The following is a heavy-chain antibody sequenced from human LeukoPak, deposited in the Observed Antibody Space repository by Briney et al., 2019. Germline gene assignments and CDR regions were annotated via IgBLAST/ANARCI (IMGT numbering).Heavy chain of an antibody. Sequence: GGSLRLSCAASGFTFDDYGMSWVRQAPGKGLEWVSGINWNGGSTGYADSVKGRFTISRDNAKNSLYLQMNSLRAEDTAVYYCARESRQWLVLGGVDYWGQGTLVTVSS. J-gene: IGHJ4*02. V-gene: IGHV3-20*04. CDR3: ARESRQWLVLGGVDY. CDR1: GFTFDDYG. D-gene: IGHD6-19*01. CDR2: INWNGGST.